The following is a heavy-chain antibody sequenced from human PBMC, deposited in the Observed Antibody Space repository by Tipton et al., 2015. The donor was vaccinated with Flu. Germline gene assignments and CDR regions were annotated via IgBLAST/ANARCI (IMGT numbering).Heavy chain of an antibody. V-gene: IGHV3-49*04. CDR1: GFTFGDYA. CDR2: IKSKTYGGTT. J-gene: IGHJ4*02. Sequence: SLRLSCTASGFTFGDYAMSWVRQAAGKGLEWVGFIKSKTYGGTTEYAASVKGRFTISRDDSKSIAYLEMDSLKTEDTAVYYCTRSRKYYYDSSGYFDYWGQGTLVTVSS. D-gene: IGHD3-22*01. CDR3: TRSRKYYYDSSGYFDY.